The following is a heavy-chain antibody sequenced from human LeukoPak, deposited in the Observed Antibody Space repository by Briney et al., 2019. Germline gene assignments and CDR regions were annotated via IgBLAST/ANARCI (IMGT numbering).Heavy chain of an antibody. CDR1: GFTFSNYN. J-gene: IGHJ4*02. Sequence: GGSLRLSCAASGFTFSNYNMNWVRQAPGKGLEWVSYITSRSSSIYCADSVKGRFTISRDNSKNTLHLQMNSLRAEDTAVYYCARGETDATGDYFDYWGQGTQVTVSS. D-gene: IGHD7-27*01. V-gene: IGHV3-48*01. CDR2: ITSRSSSI. CDR3: ARGETDATGDYFDY.